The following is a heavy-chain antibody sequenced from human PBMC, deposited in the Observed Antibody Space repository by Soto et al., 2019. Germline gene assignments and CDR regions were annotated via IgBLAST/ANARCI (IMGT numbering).Heavy chain of an antibody. Sequence: QVQLVQSGAEVKKPGASVKVSCKASGYTFTSYAMHWVRQAPGQRLEWMGWINAGNGNTKYSQKFQGRVTITRDTSASTAYMELSSLRSEDTAVYYCARELHDYGDYPYFDYWGQGTLVTVSS. V-gene: IGHV1-3*01. CDR3: ARELHDYGDYPYFDY. CDR1: GYTFTSYA. J-gene: IGHJ4*02. D-gene: IGHD4-17*01. CDR2: INAGNGNT.